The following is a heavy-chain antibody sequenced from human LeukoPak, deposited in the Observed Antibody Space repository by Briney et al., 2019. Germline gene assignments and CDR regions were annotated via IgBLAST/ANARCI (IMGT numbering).Heavy chain of an antibody. CDR2: IIPIFGTA. Sequence: VASVKVSCKASGYTFTSYAISWVRQAPGQGLEWMGRIIPIFGTANYAQKFQGRVTITTDESTSTAYMELSSLRSEDTAVYYCARSGDYGGNLVYDYWGQGTLVTVSS. J-gene: IGHJ4*02. CDR3: ARSGDYGGNLVYDY. D-gene: IGHD4-23*01. V-gene: IGHV1-69*05. CDR1: GYTFTSYA.